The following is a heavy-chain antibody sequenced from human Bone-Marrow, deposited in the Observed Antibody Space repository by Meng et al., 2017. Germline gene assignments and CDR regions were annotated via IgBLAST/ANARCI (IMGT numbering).Heavy chain of an antibody. V-gene: IGHV3-48*03. Sequence: GGSLRLSCAASGFIFANYEMNWVRQAPGKGPEWAAYISTTGNTIFYADSVEGRFTISRDNARNSLYLHMNSLRAEDTAVYYCARVPYTMVRGVIIRVWHDAFDIWGQGTMVTVSS. CDR2: ISTTGNTI. CDR3: ARVPYTMVRGVIIRVWHDAFDI. J-gene: IGHJ3*02. CDR1: GFIFANYE. D-gene: IGHD3-10*01.